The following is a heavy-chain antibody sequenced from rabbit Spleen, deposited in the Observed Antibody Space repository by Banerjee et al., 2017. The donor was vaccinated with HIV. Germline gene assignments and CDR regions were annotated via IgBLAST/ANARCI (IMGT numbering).Heavy chain of an antibody. V-gene: IGHV1S40*01. CDR2: IDTGSSGFT. Sequence: QSLEESGGDLVKPGASLTLTCIVSGVSFSGNSYMCWVRQAPGKGLEWIACIDTGSSGFTYFASWAKGRFTISKTSSTTVTLQMTSLTAADTGTYFCARDTSSSFSSYGMDLWGQGTLVTVS. CDR3: ARDTSSSFSSYGMDL. CDR1: GVSFSGNSY. D-gene: IGHD1-1*01. J-gene: IGHJ3*01.